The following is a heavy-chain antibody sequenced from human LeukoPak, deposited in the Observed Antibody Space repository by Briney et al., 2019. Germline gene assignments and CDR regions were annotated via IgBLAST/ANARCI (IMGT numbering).Heavy chain of an antibody. J-gene: IGHJ3*02. Sequence: GGSLRLSCAASGFTFSNAWMSWVRQAPGKGLEWVSYISSSGSPIYYADSVKGRFTISRDNAKNSLYLQMNSLRAEDTAVYYCARDSGNYLDAFDIWGQGTMVTVSS. D-gene: IGHD1-7*01. CDR2: ISSSGSPI. CDR3: ARDSGNYLDAFDI. V-gene: IGHV3-11*04. CDR1: GFTFSNAW.